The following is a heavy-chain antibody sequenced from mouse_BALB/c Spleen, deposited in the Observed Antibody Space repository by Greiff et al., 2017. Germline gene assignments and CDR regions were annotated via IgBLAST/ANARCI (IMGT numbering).Heavy chain of an antibody. CDR1: GFTFSDYY. V-gene: IGHV5-4*02. CDR2: ISDGGSYT. D-gene: IGHD2-14*01. Sequence: EVKLMESGGGLVKPGGSLKLSCAASGFTFSDYYMYWVRQTPEKRLEWVATISDGGSYTYYPDSVKGRFTISRDNAKNNLYLQMSSLKSEDTAMYYCARDGYRYEGYYFDYWGQGTTLTVAS. CDR3: ARDGYRYEGYYFDY. J-gene: IGHJ2*01.